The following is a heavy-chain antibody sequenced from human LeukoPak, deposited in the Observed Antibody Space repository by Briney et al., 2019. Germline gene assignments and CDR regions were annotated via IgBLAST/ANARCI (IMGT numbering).Heavy chain of an antibody. CDR1: GYSFTSYW. D-gene: IGHD3-3*01. Sequence: GESLKISCKGSGYSFTSYWIGWVRQMLGKGMEWMGIIYPGDSDTRYSPSFQGQVTISADKSISTAYLQWSSLKASDTAMYYCARQGVGIFGVETFDYWGQGTLVTVSS. CDR2: IYPGDSDT. V-gene: IGHV5-51*01. CDR3: ARQGVGIFGVETFDY. J-gene: IGHJ4*02.